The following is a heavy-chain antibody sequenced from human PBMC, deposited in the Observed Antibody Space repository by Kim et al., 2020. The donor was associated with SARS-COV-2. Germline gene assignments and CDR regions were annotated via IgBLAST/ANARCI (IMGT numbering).Heavy chain of an antibody. CDR1: GGSFSGYY. CDR2: INHSGST. V-gene: IGHV4-34*01. CDR3: ARLGSYYYYGMDV. D-gene: IGHD2-15*01. Sequence: SETLSLTCAVYGGSFSGYYWSWIRQPPGKGLEWIGEINHSGSTNYNPSLKSRVTISVDTSKNQFSLKLSSVTAADTAVYYCARLGSYYYYGMDVWGQGTT. J-gene: IGHJ6*02.